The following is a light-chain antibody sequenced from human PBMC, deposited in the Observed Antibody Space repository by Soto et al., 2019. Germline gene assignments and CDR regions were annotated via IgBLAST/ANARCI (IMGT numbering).Light chain of an antibody. CDR1: QSVSSY. CDR3: QQRSNWFT. J-gene: IGKJ5*01. V-gene: IGKV3-11*01. CDR2: DAS. Sequence: EIVLTQSPATLSLSPGERATLSCRASQSVSSYLAWYQQKPGQAPRLLIYDASNSATGIPARFSGSGSGTDFTLTISRLETDDFAVYYSQQRSNWFTFGQGTRLEIK.